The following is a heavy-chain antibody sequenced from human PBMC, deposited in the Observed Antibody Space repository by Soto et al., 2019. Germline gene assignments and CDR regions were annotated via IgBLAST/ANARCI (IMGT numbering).Heavy chain of an antibody. CDR3: AKVLSLRTSGKYYKPFFHSMDV. CDR2: INSGVDA. J-gene: IGHJ6*02. CDR1: GFSFNSHA. V-gene: IGHV3-23*01. D-gene: IGHD3-10*01. Sequence: DVQMSESGGGLVQPGGSLRLTCAASGFSFNSHAMTWVRQAPGRGLEWVAAINSGVDAFYADSVKGRFTISRDNSKDTLYLQMNSLGVEDTALYYCAKVLSLRTSGKYYKPFFHSMDVWGLATTVTVSS.